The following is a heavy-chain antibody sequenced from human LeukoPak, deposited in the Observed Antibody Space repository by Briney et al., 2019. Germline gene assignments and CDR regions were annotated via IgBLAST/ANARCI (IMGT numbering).Heavy chain of an antibody. V-gene: IGHV4-59*12. CDR2: IYYSGNT. CDR1: GGSISNYY. Sequence: SETLSLSCTVSGGSISNYYWSWIRQPPGKGLEWIGYIYYSGNTNYNPSLKSRVTISVDTSKNQFSLKLSSVTAADTAVYYCVRENYSSGWYGIIDYWGQGTLVTVSS. J-gene: IGHJ4*02. CDR3: VRENYSSGWYGIIDY. D-gene: IGHD6-19*01.